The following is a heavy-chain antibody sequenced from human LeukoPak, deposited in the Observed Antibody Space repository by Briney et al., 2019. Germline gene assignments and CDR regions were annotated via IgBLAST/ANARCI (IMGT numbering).Heavy chain of an antibody. CDR2: ISAYNGNT. J-gene: IGHJ6*02. V-gene: IGHV1-18*01. Sequence: GPSVKVSCKASGYTFTSYGISWVRQAPGQGLEWMGWISAYNGNTNYAQKLQGRVTMTTDTSTSTAYMELRSLRSDDTAVYYCARDLRSYDILTGYYRRYYYYYGMDVWGQGTTVTVSS. CDR1: GYTFTSYG. D-gene: IGHD3-9*01. CDR3: ARDLRSYDILTGYYRRYYYYYGMDV.